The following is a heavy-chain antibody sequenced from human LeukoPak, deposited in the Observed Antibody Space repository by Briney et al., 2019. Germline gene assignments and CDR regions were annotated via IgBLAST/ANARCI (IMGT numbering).Heavy chain of an antibody. CDR2: ISGSGGST. Sequence: GGSLRLSCAASGFTFSSYAMSWVRQTPEKGLEWVSAISGSGGSTYYADSVKGRFTISRDNAKNSLYLQMNSLRAEDTAVYYCARDQSSGGYLTREDAFDIWGQGTMVTVSS. D-gene: IGHD3-22*01. J-gene: IGHJ3*02. CDR1: GFTFSSYA. V-gene: IGHV3-23*01. CDR3: ARDQSSGGYLTREDAFDI.